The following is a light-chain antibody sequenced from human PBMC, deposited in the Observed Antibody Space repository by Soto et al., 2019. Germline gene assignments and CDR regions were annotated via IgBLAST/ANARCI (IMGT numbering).Light chain of an antibody. CDR3: QQYSGYPGT. V-gene: IGKV1-5*03. CDR2: KAS. Sequence: DIPMTQSPSTLSASVGDRVTITCRASQSISTWLAWYQQKPQKAPNLLISKASTIESGIPSRFSGSGSGTEFTLTISSLQPDDFATYYCQQYSGYPGTFGQGTKVEVK. J-gene: IGKJ1*01. CDR1: QSISTW.